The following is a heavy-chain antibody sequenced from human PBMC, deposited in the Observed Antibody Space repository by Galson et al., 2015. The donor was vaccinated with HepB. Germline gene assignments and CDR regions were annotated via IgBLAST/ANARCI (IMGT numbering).Heavy chain of an antibody. CDR3: ARGGGTDDAFDI. J-gene: IGHJ3*02. V-gene: IGHV4-59*12. Sequence: TLSLTCTVSGGSISSYYWSWIRQPPGKGLEWIGYIYHSGSTYYNPSLKSRVTISVDRSKNQFSLKLSSVTAADTAVYYCARGGGTDDAFDIWGQGTMVTVSS. CDR2: IYHSGST. D-gene: IGHD2-8*02. CDR1: GGSISSYY.